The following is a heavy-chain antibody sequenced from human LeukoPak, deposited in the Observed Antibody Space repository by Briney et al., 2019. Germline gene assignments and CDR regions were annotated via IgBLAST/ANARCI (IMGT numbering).Heavy chain of an antibody. D-gene: IGHD2-8*01. CDR1: GFTFSSYA. J-gene: IGHJ4*02. CDR3: VKGHCTNGVCYFDY. Sequence: GGSLRLPCAASGFTFSSYAMSWVRQAPGKGLEWVSAISGSGGSTYFADSVKGRFTISRDNSKNTLYLQMNSLRAEDTAVYYCVKGHCTNGVCYFDYWGQGTLVTVSS. CDR2: ISGSGGST. V-gene: IGHV3-23*01.